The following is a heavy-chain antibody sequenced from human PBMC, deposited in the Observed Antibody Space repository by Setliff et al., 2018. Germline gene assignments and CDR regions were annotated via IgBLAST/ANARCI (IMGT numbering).Heavy chain of an antibody. V-gene: IGHV5-51*01. CDR1: GYSFTSYW. J-gene: IGHJ3*02. CDR2: IYPADSDP. CDR3: ARSPLDDAFDI. Sequence: GESLKISCKGSGYSFTSYWIGWVRQMPGKGLELMGIIYPADSDPRYSPSFQGQVTISVDKSISTVYLHWSSLKASDTAMYYCARSPLDDAFDIWGQGTMVTVSS.